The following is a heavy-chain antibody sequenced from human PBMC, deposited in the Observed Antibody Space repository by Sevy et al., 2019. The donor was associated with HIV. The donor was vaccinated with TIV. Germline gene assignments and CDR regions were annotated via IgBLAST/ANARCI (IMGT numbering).Heavy chain of an antibody. D-gene: IGHD1-1*01. V-gene: IGHV1-69*13. Sequence: ASVKVSCKASGGTFSSYAISWVRQAPGQGLEWMGGIIPIFGTANYAQKFQGRVTITADESTSTVYMELSSLRSEDTAVYYCASQGVQDSSYYYYYGMDVWGQGTTVTVSS. J-gene: IGHJ6*02. CDR2: IIPIFGTA. CDR1: GGTFSSYA. CDR3: ASQGVQDSSYYYYYGMDV.